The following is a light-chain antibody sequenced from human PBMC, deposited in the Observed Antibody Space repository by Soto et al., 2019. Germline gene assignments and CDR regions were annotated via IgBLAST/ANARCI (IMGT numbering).Light chain of an antibody. CDR2: GAS. CDR1: QSVSSN. V-gene: IGKV3-15*01. J-gene: IGKJ1*01. CDR3: QKYNNWWT. Sequence: EIVMTQSPATLSVSPGERATLSCRASQSVSSNLAWYQQKPGQAPRLLIYGASTRATGIPARFSGSGSGTNFTLTISTLQSEDFAVYYCQKYNNWWTFGKGTKVDIK.